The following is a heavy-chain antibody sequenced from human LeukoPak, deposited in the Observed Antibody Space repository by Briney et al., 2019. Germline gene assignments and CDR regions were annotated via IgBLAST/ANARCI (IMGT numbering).Heavy chain of an antibody. CDR3: ASGYSYGFHY. Sequence: GGSLRLSCAASGFTFRRYEMNWVRQAPGKGLEWVSYISSSGSSIYYADSVKGRFTISRDNAKNSLYLQMNSLRAADTAVYYCASGYSYGFHYWGQGTLVTVSS. V-gene: IGHV3-48*03. D-gene: IGHD5-18*01. CDR1: GFTFRRYE. J-gene: IGHJ4*02. CDR2: ISSSGSSI.